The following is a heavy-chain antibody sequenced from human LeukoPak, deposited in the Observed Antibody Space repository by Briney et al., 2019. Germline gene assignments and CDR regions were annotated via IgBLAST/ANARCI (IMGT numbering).Heavy chain of an antibody. J-gene: IGHJ4*02. CDR1: NGPNSSYH. D-gene: IGHD3-10*01. CDR3: ARLRVSGSYLYYFDY. V-gene: IGHV4-4*09. CDR2: ILTSGTA. Sequence: SETLSLTCTVSNGPNSSYHWSWVRQPPAKGLEWIGYILTSGTAHYNPSLKSRLTISVDTSKNRFTLKLSSVTAADTAVYHCARLRVSGSYLYYFDYWGQGTLVTVSS.